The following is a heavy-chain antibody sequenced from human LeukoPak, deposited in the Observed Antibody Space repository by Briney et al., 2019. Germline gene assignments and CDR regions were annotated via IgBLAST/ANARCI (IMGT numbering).Heavy chain of an antibody. Sequence: QAPXXXXDWVAIIWYDGSNKYYADSVKGRFIISKDNSKNTLYLQMNSLRAEDTAVYYCATHHSTKGFDYWGQGTLVTVSS. D-gene: IGHD2-15*01. CDR3: ATHHSTKGFDY. V-gene: IGHV3-33*01. CDR2: IWYDGSNK. J-gene: IGHJ4*02.